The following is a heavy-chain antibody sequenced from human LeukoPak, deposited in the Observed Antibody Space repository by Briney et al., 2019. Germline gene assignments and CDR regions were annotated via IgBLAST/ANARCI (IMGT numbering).Heavy chain of an antibody. D-gene: IGHD5-18*01. V-gene: IGHV4-34*01. J-gene: IGHJ4*02. CDR3: AGEPGGQDSYGPDY. Sequence: SETLSLTCAVYGGSFSGYYWSWIRQPPGKGLEWIGEINHSGSTNYNPSLKSRVTISVDTSKNQFSLKLSSVTAADTAVYYCAGEPGGQDSYGPDYWGQGTLVTVSS. CDR1: GGSFSGYY. CDR2: INHSGST.